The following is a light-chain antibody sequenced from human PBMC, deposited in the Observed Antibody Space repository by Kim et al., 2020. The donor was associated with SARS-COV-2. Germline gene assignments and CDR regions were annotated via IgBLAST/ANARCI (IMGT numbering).Light chain of an antibody. Sequence: LGRTVRITCQGDSLRTYYASWYQQKPGQAPVLVIYGKNNRPSGIPDRFSGSSSGNTASLTITGDQAEDEADYYCNSRDSSGNHLRVFGTGTKVTVL. CDR3: NSRDSSGNHLRV. CDR1: SLRTYY. J-gene: IGLJ1*01. V-gene: IGLV3-19*01. CDR2: GKN.